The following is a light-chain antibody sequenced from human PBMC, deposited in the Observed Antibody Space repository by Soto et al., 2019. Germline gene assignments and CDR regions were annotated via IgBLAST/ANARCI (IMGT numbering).Light chain of an antibody. Sequence: EIVLTQSPGTLSLSPGERATLYCRASQSVSSTSLAWYQQKPGQAPRLLIYGASSRATGIPDRFSGSGSGKDFTLTISRLEPEDFEVYYCQQYGSLPRTFGQGTTVEIK. CDR1: QSVSSTS. V-gene: IGKV3-20*01. J-gene: IGKJ1*01. CDR2: GAS. CDR3: QQYGSLPRT.